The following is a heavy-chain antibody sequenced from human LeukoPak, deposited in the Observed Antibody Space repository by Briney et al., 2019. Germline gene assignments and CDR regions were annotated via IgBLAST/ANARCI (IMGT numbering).Heavy chain of an antibody. D-gene: IGHD3-9*01. CDR2: MYYSGST. CDR3: ARVPLRSFDLDSFDI. Sequence: SETLSLTCTVSGGSVSSGTYYWSWIRQPPGKGLEWIGYMYYSGSTNYNPSPKSRVTISVDTSKNHFSLKLSSMTAADTAVYYCARVPLRSFDLDSFDIWGQGTMVTVSS. J-gene: IGHJ3*02. V-gene: IGHV4-61*03. CDR1: GGSVSSGTYY.